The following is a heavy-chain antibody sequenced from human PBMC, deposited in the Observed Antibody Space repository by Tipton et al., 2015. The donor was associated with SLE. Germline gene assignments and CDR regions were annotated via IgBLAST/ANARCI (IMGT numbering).Heavy chain of an antibody. D-gene: IGHD6-13*01. V-gene: IGHV4-39*07. CDR2: IYYSGST. J-gene: IGHJ3*02. Sequence: TLSLTCTVSGGSISSSSYYWGWIRQPPGKGLEWIGSIYYSGSTYYNPSLKSRVTISIDTSKNQFSLRLSSVTAADTAVYYCARDISSWFDAFDICGQGTMVTVSS. CDR3: ARDISSWFDAFDI. CDR1: GGSISSSSYY.